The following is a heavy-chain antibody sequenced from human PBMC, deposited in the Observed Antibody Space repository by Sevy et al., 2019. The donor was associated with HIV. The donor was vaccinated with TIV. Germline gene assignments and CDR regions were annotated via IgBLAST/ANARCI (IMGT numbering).Heavy chain of an antibody. CDR3: ARDGGNSVKWYPLY. Sequence: GGSLRLSCAASGFAFSTHAMHWVRQAPGKGLEWVAVISYGGTETFYAASVECRFTISGDNSKYMLSLQINSLRPEDTAVYYCARDGGNSVKWYPLYWGHGTLVTVSS. CDR2: ISYGGTET. CDR1: GFAFSTHA. D-gene: IGHD2-2*01. V-gene: IGHV3-30-3*01. J-gene: IGHJ4*01.